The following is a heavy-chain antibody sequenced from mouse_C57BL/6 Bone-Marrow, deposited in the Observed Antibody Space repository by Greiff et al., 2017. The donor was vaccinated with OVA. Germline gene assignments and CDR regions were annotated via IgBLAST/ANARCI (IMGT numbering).Heavy chain of an antibody. D-gene: IGHD4-1*01. CDR3: AGGTLYWYFDV. V-gene: IGHV1-80*01. CDR2: IYPGDGDT. CDR1: GYAFSSYW. Sequence: VQLQQSGAELVKPGASVKISCKASGYAFSSYWMNWVKQRPGKGLEWIGQIYPGDGDTTYNGKFKGKATLTADKSSSTAYMQLSSLTAEDSAVYFCAGGTLYWYFDVWGTGTTVTVSS. J-gene: IGHJ1*03.